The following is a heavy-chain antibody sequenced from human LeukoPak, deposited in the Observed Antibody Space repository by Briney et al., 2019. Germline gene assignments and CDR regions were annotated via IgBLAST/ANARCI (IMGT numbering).Heavy chain of an antibody. D-gene: IGHD6-13*01. V-gene: IGHV7-4-1*02. CDR3: ARSSSSWTGRYYGMDV. Sequence: ASVKVSCKASGYTFTSYAMNWVRQAPGQGLEWMGWINTNTGNPTYAQGFTGRFVFSLDTSVSTAYLQISSLKAEDTAVYYCARSSSSWTGRYYGMDVWAKGPRSPSP. CDR2: INTNTGNP. CDR1: GYTFTSYA. J-gene: IGHJ6*02.